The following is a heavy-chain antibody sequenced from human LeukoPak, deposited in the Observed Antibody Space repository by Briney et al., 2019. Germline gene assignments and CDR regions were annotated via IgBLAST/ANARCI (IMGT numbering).Heavy chain of an antibody. D-gene: IGHD3-22*01. CDR1: GGSISSSSYY. V-gene: IGHV4-39*07. CDR2: IYYSGST. Sequence: SETLSLTCTVSGGSISSSSYYWGWIRQPPGKGLEWIGSIYYSGSTYYNPSLKSRVTISVDTSENQFSLKLSSVTAADTALYYCARVTKSSGYYLDVWGKGTTVTISS. J-gene: IGHJ6*03. CDR3: ARVTKSSGYYLDV.